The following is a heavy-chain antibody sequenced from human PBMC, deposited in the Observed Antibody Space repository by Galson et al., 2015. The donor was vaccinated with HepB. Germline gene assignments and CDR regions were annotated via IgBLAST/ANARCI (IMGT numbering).Heavy chain of an antibody. J-gene: IGHJ6*02. CDR2: IDPSDSYT. Sequence: QSGAEVKKPGESLRISCKGSGYSFTSYWISWVRQMPGKGLEWMGRIDPSDSYTNYSPSFQGHVTISADKSISTAYLQWSSLKASDTAMCYCARHPALSTMVRGVYQKQYGMDVWGQGTTVTVSS. CDR3: ARHPALSTMVRGVYQKQYGMDV. D-gene: IGHD3-10*01. CDR1: GYSFTSYW. V-gene: IGHV5-10-1*01.